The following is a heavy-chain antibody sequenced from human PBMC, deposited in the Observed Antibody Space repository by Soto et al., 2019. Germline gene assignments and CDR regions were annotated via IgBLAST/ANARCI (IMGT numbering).Heavy chain of an antibody. CDR1: GCSVSSGSYY. Sequence: SETLSLSCTVSGCSVSSGSYYWSWIRQPPGKGLEWIGYIYYSGSTNYNPSLKSRVTISVDTSKNQFSLKLSSVTAADTAVYYCARGQRMGVVYFDYWGQGTLVTVSS. V-gene: IGHV4-61*01. CDR3: ARGQRMGVVYFDY. D-gene: IGHD2-15*01. CDR2: IYYSGST. J-gene: IGHJ4*02.